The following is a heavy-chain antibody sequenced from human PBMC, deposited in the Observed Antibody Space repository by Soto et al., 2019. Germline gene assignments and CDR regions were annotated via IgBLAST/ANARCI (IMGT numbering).Heavy chain of an antibody. J-gene: IGHJ4*02. D-gene: IGHD3-16*02. Sequence: GGSLRLSCAASGFTFSSYAMSWVRQAPGKGLEWVSAISGSGGSTYYADSVKGRFTISRDNSKNTLYLQMNSLKAEERAVYYCAKVVSMITFGGVISWYYFDYWGQGTLVTVSS. CDR3: AKVVSMITFGGVISWYYFDY. CDR1: GFTFSSYA. V-gene: IGHV3-23*01. CDR2: ISGSGGST.